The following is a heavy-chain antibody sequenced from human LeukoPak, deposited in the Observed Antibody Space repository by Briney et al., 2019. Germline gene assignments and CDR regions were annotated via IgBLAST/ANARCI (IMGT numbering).Heavy chain of an antibody. V-gene: IGHV5-51*01. Sequence: GESLQISCYASGYSFTNYWVAWVRQMPGKGLEWMGIIYPSDSDTRYSPSFQGQVTISADKSISTAYLQWSSLKASDTAMYYCARQVGGCSSTSCPLLGDVWGQGTTVTVSS. CDR2: IYPSDSDT. CDR1: GYSFTNYW. D-gene: IGHD2-2*01. CDR3: ARQVGGCSSTSCPLLGDV. J-gene: IGHJ6*02.